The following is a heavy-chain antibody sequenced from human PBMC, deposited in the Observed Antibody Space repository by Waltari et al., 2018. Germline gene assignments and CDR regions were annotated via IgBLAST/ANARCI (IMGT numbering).Heavy chain of an antibody. CDR1: GFSLSTSGVG. Sequence: QITLKESGPTLVKPTQTLTLTCTFSGFSLSTSGVGVGWIRQPPGKALEWLALIYWNDDKRYSPSLKSRLTITKDISKNQVVLTMTNMDPVDTATYYCAHLLVTGYYYYMDVWGKGTTVTVSS. J-gene: IGHJ6*03. CDR2: IYWNDDK. D-gene: IGHD2-8*02. V-gene: IGHV2-5*01. CDR3: AHLLVTGYYYYMDV.